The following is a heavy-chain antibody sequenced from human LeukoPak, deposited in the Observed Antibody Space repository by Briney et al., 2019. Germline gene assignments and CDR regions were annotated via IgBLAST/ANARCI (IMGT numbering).Heavy chain of an antibody. CDR2: IKQDGSEK. D-gene: IGHD5-24*01. V-gene: IGHV3-7*01. J-gene: IGHJ4*02. CDR1: GFTFSGYW. Sequence: GGSLRLSCAASGFTFSGYWMSWVRQAPGKGLEWVANIKQDGSEKYYVDSVKGRFTISRDNAKNSLYLQMNSLRAEDTAVYYCARDKSRDGYMYYFDYWGQGTLVTVS. CDR3: ARDKSRDGYMYYFDY.